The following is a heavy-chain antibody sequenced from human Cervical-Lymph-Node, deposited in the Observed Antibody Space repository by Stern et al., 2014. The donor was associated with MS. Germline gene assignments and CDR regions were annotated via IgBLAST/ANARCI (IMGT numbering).Heavy chain of an antibody. CDR1: GYTFTSYA. D-gene: IGHD6-13*01. CDR3: GRGQQSFDP. V-gene: IGHV1-3*04. J-gene: IGHJ5*02. Sequence: QVQLVQSGAEVKKSGASVKGSCKASGYTFTSYAIHCVRPAPGQRLEWMGRINTANGDTYYSEKFQGRVTFTRDTSANTAYMELFSLTSEDTTVYYCGRGQQSFDPWGQGTLVTVSA. CDR2: INTANGDT.